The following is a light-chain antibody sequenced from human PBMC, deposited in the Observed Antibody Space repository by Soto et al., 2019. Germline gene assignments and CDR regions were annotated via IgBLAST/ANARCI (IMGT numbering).Light chain of an antibody. V-gene: IGLV1-44*01. CDR1: SSNIGSNT. CDR3: AAWDDSLNGVV. CDR2: SNN. J-gene: IGLJ2*01. Sequence: QSVLTQPPSASGTPGQRVTISCSGSSSNIGSNTVNWYQQLPGTAPKLLSYSNNQRPSGVPDRFSGAKSGTSASLAISGLQSEDEADYYCAAWDDSLNGVVFGGGTTLTVL.